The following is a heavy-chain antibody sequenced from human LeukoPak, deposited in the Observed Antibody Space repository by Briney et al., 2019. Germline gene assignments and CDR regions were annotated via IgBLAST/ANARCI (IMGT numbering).Heavy chain of an antibody. CDR1: AFTLNNYA. Sequence: GGSLRLSCAASAFTLNNYAMSWVRQAPGKGLQWISGISSSGGNTYYVDSVKGRFTISRDNSKNTLYLQMNSLRAEDTAAYYCARSLSSRFSGPRRPYYFDSWGQGTLVTVSS. CDR3: ARSLSSRFSGPRRPYYFDS. J-gene: IGHJ4*02. V-gene: IGHV3-23*01. CDR2: ISSSGGNT. D-gene: IGHD3-16*02.